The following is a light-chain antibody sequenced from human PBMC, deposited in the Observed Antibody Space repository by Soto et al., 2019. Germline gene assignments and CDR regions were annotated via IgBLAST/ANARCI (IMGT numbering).Light chain of an antibody. J-gene: IGKJ1*01. CDR3: QQYYHWPRT. Sequence: EIVMTQSPATLSVSTGERATLSCRASQSVGSNLAWFQQKPGQAPRLLMYAASTRPTSIAARFSGSGSGTDFILTSTSLQSEDSGVFYCQQYYHWPRTFGQGTKVDIK. CDR1: QSVGSN. V-gene: IGKV3-15*01. CDR2: AAS.